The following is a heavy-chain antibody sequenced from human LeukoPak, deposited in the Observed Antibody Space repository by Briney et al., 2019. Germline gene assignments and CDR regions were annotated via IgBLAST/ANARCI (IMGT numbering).Heavy chain of an antibody. CDR2: ISYIGST. Sequence: NTSETLSLTCTVSDASISGHYLTWIRQPPGKGLEWIGYISYIGSTNYNPSLKSRVIISVDTSKNQFSLKLSSVTAADTAVYYCARDKISINAFDMWGQGTMVTVSS. J-gene: IGHJ3*02. D-gene: IGHD1-14*01. CDR3: ARDKISINAFDM. CDR1: DASISGHY. V-gene: IGHV4-59*11.